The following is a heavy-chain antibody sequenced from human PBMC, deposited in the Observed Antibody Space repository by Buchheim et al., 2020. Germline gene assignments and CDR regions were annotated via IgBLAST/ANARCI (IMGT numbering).Heavy chain of an antibody. J-gene: IGHJ4*02. V-gene: IGHV3-23*01. CDR2: ISGSGGRT. CDR3: ARGFNDTSIYFYAY. D-gene: IGHD3-22*01. CDR1: GFTFSSYG. Sequence: EVQLLESGGDLVQPGGSLRLSCAASGFTFSSYGMSWVRQAPGKGLEWVSGISGSGGRTYYADSVKGRFTISRDNSKNSLYLQMNSLRAEDTAIYYCARGFNDTSIYFYAYWGQGTL.